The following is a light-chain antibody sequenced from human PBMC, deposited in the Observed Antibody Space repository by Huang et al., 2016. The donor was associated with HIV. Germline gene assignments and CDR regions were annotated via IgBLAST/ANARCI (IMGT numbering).Light chain of an antibody. CDR1: QSFIGN. Sequence: VLTQSPGTLSLSPGERATLACRASQSFIGNLAGYQQKPGQAPRRLIPARFSGSGSGADFTRIISSLEPEDVAVYYCQQGGKWLTFGGGTKVEIK. V-gene: IGKV3-11*01. CDR3: QQGGKWLT. J-gene: IGKJ4*01.